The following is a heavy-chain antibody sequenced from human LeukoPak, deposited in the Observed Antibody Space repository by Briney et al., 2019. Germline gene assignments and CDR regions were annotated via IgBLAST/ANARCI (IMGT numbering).Heavy chain of an antibody. J-gene: IGHJ4*02. CDR3: AGLVVVAATTDFDY. CDR1: GGTFSSYA. D-gene: IGHD2-15*01. CDR2: IIPIFGIA. Sequence: GASVKVSCKASGGTFSSYATSWVRQAPGQGLEWMGRIIPIFGIANYAQKFQGRVTITADKSTSTAYMELSSLRSEDTAVYYCAGLVVVAATTDFDYWGQGTLVTVSS. V-gene: IGHV1-69*04.